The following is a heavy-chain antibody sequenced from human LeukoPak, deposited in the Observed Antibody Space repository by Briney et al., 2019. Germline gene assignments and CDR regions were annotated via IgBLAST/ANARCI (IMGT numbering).Heavy chain of an antibody. J-gene: IGHJ4*02. V-gene: IGHV3-48*03. CDR1: GFTFSSSE. CDR3: ARGCRGSCPDY. CDR2: ISSSGSTV. D-gene: IGHD2-15*01. Sequence: GGSLRLSCAASGFTFSSSEMNWVRQAPGKGLEWVSYISSSGSTVYYADSVKGRSTISRDNAKNSLYLQMNSLRAEDTGVYYCARGCRGSCPDYWGQGTLVTVSS.